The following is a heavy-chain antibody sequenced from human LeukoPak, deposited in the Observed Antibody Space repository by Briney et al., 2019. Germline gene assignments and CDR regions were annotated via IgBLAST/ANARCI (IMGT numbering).Heavy chain of an antibody. CDR3: ARGTPPSSSCYDY. D-gene: IGHD6-13*01. CDR2: IKQDGSEK. V-gene: IGHV3-7*01. J-gene: IGHJ4*02. CDR1: GFTFSSYW. Sequence: GGSLRLSCAASGFTFSSYWMSWVRQAPGKGLEWVANIKQDGSEKYYVDSVKGRFTISRDNAKNSLYLQMNSLRAEDTAVYYCARGTPPSSSCYDYWGQGTLVTVSS.